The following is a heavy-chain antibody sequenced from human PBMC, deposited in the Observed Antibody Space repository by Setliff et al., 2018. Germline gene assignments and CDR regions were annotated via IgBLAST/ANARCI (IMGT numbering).Heavy chain of an antibody. CDR2: IHTSEST. V-gene: IGHV4-4*08. J-gene: IGHJ6*03. D-gene: IGHD3-10*01. Sequence: SETLSLTCSVSGASISSYFWTWIRQPPGKGLEWIGNIHTSESTKYNPSLKSRVTISLDTPKRQFSLKLTSVTAADTAVYYCARALASGSYYGQSSYYMDVWGKGTTVTV. CDR3: ARALASGSYYGQSSYYMDV. CDR1: GASISSYF.